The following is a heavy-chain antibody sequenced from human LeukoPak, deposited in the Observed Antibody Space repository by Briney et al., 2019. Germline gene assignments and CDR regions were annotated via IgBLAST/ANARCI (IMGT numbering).Heavy chain of an antibody. V-gene: IGHV1-2*06. D-gene: IGHD3-22*01. CDR3: ARDRGYYDSTDY. CDR2: INPNSGGT. J-gene: IGHJ4*02. Sequence: ASVKVSCKASGYTFTGDYMHWVRHAPGQGLEWMGRINPNSGGTTYEEKCQGRVTMTRDTSTSTAYMELSRLRSDDTAVYYCARDRGYYDSTDYWGQGTLVTVSS. CDR1: GYTFTGDY.